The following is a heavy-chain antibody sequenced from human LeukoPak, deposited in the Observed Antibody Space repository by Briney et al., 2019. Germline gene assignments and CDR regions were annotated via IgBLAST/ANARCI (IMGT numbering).Heavy chain of an antibody. CDR1: GYTFTSYD. CDR2: TNPNSGNT. J-gene: IGHJ4*02. Sequence: ASVKVSCKASGYTFTSYDINWVRQATGQGLEWMGWTNPNSGNTGYARKFQGRVTMTRNTSISTAYMELSSLRSEDTAVYYCARGTEQWLVQEGSDYWGQGTLVTVSS. V-gene: IGHV1-8*01. CDR3: ARGTEQWLVQEGSDY. D-gene: IGHD6-19*01.